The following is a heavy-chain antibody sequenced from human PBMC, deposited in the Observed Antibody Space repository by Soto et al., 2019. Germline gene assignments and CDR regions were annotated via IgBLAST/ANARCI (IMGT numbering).Heavy chain of an antibody. V-gene: IGHV3-66*01. CDR2: IYSGGST. CDR1: GFTVSSNY. J-gene: IGHJ4*02. D-gene: IGHD3-3*01. Sequence: GGSLRLSCAASGFTVSSNYMSWVRQAPGKGLEWVSVIYSGGSTYYADSVKGRFTISRDNSKNTLYLQMNSLRAEDTAVYYCASYDFWSGTPRDYWGQGTLVTVSS. CDR3: ASYDFWSGTPRDY.